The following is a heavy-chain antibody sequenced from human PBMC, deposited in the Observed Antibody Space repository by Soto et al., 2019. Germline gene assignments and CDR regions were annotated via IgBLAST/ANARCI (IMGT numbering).Heavy chain of an antibody. V-gene: IGHV4-39*01. J-gene: IGHJ4*02. CDR3: AGHRIAAAAREFDY. D-gene: IGHD6-13*01. CDR2: IYYSGST. CDR1: GGSISSSSYY. Sequence: QLQLQESGPGLVKPSETLSLTCTVSGGSISSSSYYWGWIRQPPGKGLEWIGSIYYSGSTYYNPSLRSRVTISVDTSKNQFSLKLSSVTAADTAVYYCAGHRIAAAAREFDYWGQGTLVTVSS.